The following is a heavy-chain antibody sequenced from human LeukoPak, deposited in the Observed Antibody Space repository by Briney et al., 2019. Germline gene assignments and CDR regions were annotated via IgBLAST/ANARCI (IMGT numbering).Heavy chain of an antibody. CDR1: GFPLSSYS. D-gene: IGHD2-15*01. CDR3: VRVKGSYFDY. CDR2: ISSSGGAI. V-gene: IGHV3-48*01. J-gene: IGHJ4*02. Sequence: GGSLRLSCAASGFPLSSYSINWVRQAPGKGLEWVSYISSSGGAIYYVDSVKGRFTVSRDNAKNSPFLQMNSPRAEDTAVYYCVRVKGSYFDYWGQGALVTVSS.